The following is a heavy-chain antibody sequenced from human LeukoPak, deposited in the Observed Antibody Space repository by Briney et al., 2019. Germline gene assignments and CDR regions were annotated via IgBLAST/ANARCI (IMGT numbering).Heavy chain of an antibody. CDR2: ISYDGSNK. J-gene: IGHJ4*02. CDR3: ARADSGPPNDY. CDR1: GFTFSSYA. V-gene: IGHV3-30-3*01. Sequence: GRSLRLSCAASGFTFSSYAMHWVRQAPGKGLEWVAVISYDGSNKYYADSVKGRFTISRDNAKNSLYLQMNSLRAEDTAVYYCARADSGPPNDYWGQGTLVTVSS. D-gene: IGHD2-21*01.